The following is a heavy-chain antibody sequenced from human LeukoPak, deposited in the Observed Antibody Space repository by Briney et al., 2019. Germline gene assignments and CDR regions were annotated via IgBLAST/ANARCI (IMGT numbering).Heavy chain of an antibody. CDR1: GGTFSSYA. Sequence: RASVKVSCKASGGTFSSYAISWVRQAPGQGLEWMGRIIPILGIANYAQKLQGRVTITADKSTSTAYMELSSLRSEDTAVYYCARGPLYCSSTSCYNHGMDVWGQGTMVTVSS. J-gene: IGHJ6*02. V-gene: IGHV1-69*04. CDR2: IIPILGIA. D-gene: IGHD2-2*02. CDR3: ARGPLYCSSTSCYNHGMDV.